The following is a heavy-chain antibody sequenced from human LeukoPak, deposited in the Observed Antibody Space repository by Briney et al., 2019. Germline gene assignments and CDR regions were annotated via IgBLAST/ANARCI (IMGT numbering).Heavy chain of an antibody. CDR1: GFTFSSYV. Sequence: GGSLKLSCAASGFTFSSYVITWVRRAPGRGREGASSIRASGDSIYYADSVKGRFTTSRDNSKNTLYLQMNSLRAEDTAVYYCARAPLKAVAGSSRYYYGMDVWGQGTTFIVSS. V-gene: IGHV3-23*01. D-gene: IGHD6-19*01. J-gene: IGHJ6*02. CDR2: IRASGDSI. CDR3: ARAPLKAVAGSSRYYYGMDV.